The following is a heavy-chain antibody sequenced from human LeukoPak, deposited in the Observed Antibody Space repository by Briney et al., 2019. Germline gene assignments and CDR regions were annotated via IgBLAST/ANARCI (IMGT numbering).Heavy chain of an antibody. V-gene: IGHV3-66*01. Sequence: GGSLRLSCAASGFTDSSNYMSWVRQARGRGLGWGLVIYSGGSTYYADSVKGRFTITRDNYKNTLYLKMNSMRAEDTAVYYCSRVPFVGAWYWGQGTLVTVCS. CDR1: GFTDSSNY. CDR2: IYSGGST. CDR3: SRVPFVGAWY. J-gene: IGHJ4*02. D-gene: IGHD1-26*01.